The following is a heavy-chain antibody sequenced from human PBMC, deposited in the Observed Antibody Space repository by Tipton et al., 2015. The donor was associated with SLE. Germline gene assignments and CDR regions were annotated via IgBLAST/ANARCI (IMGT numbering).Heavy chain of an antibody. CDR3: ARGGGSYYDY. V-gene: IGHV4-30-4*08. CDR2: IYYSGSA. CDR1: GGSISSNNFF. Sequence: TLSLTCTVSGGSISSNNFFWSWLRQHPGKGLEWIGYIYYSGSAFYNPSLKSRVTMSLDTSKNQFSLRVRSVTAADTAVYYCARGGGSYYDYWGQGTLVTVSS. D-gene: IGHD1-26*01. J-gene: IGHJ4*02.